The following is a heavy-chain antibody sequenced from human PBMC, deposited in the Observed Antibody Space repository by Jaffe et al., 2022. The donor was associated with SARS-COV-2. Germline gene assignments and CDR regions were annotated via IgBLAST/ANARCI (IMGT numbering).Heavy chain of an antibody. CDR2: IYYSGST. J-gene: IGHJ5*02. V-gene: IGHV4-31*03. D-gene: IGHD3-9*01. CDR1: GGSISSGGYY. CDR3: ARAGYFDWLSSGSPNWFDP. Sequence: QVQLQESGPGLVKPSQTLSLTCTVSGGSISSGGYYWSWIRQHPGKGLEWIGYIYYSGSTYYNPSLKSRVTISVDTSKNQFSLKLSSVTAADTAVYYCARAGYFDWLSSGSPNWFDPWGQGTLVTVSS.